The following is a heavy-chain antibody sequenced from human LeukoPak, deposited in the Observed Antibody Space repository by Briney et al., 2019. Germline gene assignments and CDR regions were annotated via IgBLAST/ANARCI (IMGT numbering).Heavy chain of an antibody. CDR2: ISSSSSYI. CDR1: GLTFSSYS. CDR3: ARESSSWYPFDY. Sequence: GGSLRLSCAASGLTFSSYSMNWVRQAPGKGLEWVSSISSSSSYIYYADSVKGRFTISRDNAKNSLYLQMNSLRAEDMAVYYCARESSSWYPFDYWGQGTLVTVSS. D-gene: IGHD6-13*01. V-gene: IGHV3-21*01. J-gene: IGHJ4*02.